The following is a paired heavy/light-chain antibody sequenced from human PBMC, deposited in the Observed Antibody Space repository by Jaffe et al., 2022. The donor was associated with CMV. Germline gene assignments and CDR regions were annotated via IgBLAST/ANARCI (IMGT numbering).Light chain of an antibody. CDR3: QSYDSSLSGSGLVV. V-gene: IGLV1-40*01. J-gene: IGLJ2*01. Sequence: QSVLTQPPSVSGAPGQRVTISCTGSSSNIGAGYDVHWYQQLPGTAPKLLIYGNSNRPSGVPDRFSGSKSGTSASLAITGLQAEDEADYYCQSYDSSLSGSGLVVFGGGTKLTVL. CDR2: GNS. CDR1: SSNIGAGYD.
Heavy chain of an antibody. Sequence: EVQLVESGGGLVQPGRSLRLSCAASGFTFDDYAMHWVRQAPGKGLEWVSGISWNSGSIGYADSVKGRFTISRDNAKNSLYLQMNSLRAEDTALYYCAKDMIQTLPDFWSGYSLFDYWGQGTLVTVSS. V-gene: IGHV3-9*01. J-gene: IGHJ4*02. CDR3: AKDMIQTLPDFWSGYSLFDY. CDR2: ISWNSGSI. CDR1: GFTFDDYA. D-gene: IGHD3-3*01.